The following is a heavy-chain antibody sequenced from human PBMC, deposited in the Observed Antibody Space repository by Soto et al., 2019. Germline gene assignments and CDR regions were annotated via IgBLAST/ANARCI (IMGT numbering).Heavy chain of an antibody. V-gene: IGHV1-69*01. J-gene: IGHJ5*02. CDR1: ADTFNSYS. CDR2: ITPVLGTA. CDR3: ARSLEGTTVTNWFDP. D-gene: IGHD4-17*01. Sequence: QVQLVQSGAEVKMPGSSVKVSCKASADTFNSYSLSWLRQAPGQRLEWMGGITPVLGTADYAQSLEDRVKITADALTSTVYMELSSLRSDDTAVYYCARSLEGTTVTNWFDPWGQGALVTVSS.